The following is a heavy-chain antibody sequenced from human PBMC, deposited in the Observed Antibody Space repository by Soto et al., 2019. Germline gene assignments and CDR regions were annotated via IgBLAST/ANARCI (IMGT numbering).Heavy chain of an antibody. CDR1: GFTFSGSA. V-gene: IGHV3-73*01. CDR2: IRSKANSYAT. Sequence: GGSLRLSCAASGFTFSGSAMHWVRQASGKGLEWVGRIRSKANSYATAYAASVKGRFTISRDDSKNTAYLQMNSLKTEDTAVYYCTSTVADTAMVTDWYFDLWGRGTLVTVSS. J-gene: IGHJ2*01. CDR3: TSTVADTAMVTDWYFDL. D-gene: IGHD5-18*01.